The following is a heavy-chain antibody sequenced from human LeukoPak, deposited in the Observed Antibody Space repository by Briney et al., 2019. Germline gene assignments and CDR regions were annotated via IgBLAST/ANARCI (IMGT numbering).Heavy chain of an antibody. J-gene: IGHJ4*02. V-gene: IGHV1-69*05. CDR3: AFKEVVAASDY. Sequence: GSSVKVSCKASGGTFSSYAISWVRQAPGRGLEWMGRIIPIFGTANYAQKFQGRVTITTDESTSTAYMELSSLRSEDTAVYYCAFKEVVAASDYWGQGTLVTVSS. D-gene: IGHD2-15*01. CDR2: IIPIFGTA. CDR1: GGTFSSYA.